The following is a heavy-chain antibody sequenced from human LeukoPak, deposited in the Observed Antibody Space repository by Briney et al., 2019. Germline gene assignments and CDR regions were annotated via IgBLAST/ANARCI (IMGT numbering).Heavy chain of an antibody. J-gene: IGHJ6*02. CDR1: GGSITTYY. D-gene: IGHD1-1*01. V-gene: IGHV4-59*01. Sequence: SETLSLTCTVSGGSITTYYWTWIRQPPGKGLEWIGYINYSGSTNYNPSLKSRVTISVDTSKNHFSLKLSSVTAADTAVYYCARAQLNLLVDFGMDVWGQGTTVTVSS. CDR3: ARAQLNLLVDFGMDV. CDR2: INYSGST.